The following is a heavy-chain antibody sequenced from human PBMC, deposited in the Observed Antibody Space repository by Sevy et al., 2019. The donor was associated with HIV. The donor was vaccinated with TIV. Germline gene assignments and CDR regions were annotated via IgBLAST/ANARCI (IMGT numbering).Heavy chain of an antibody. D-gene: IGHD3-22*01. CDR1: GYSLTKLA. CDR3: ETTRDYYDSSGYPFDD. J-gene: IGHJ4*02. V-gene: IGHV1-24*01. Sequence: ASVKVSCKVSGYSLTKLAIHWVRQAPGKGPEWLGTFDPEDGDPEDGETIYAQKFQDRVIMTEDTSTDTAFMELSSLTSEDTAVYYCETTRDYYDSSGYPFDDWGQGTLVTVSS. CDR2: FDPEDGDPEDGET.